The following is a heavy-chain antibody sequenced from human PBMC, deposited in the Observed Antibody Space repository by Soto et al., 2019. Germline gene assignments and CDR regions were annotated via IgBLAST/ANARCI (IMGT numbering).Heavy chain of an antibody. V-gene: IGHV4-4*02. Sequence: LSETLSLTCAVSGGSISSSNWWSCVRQPPGKGLEWIGEIYHSGSTNYNPSLKSRVTISVDKSKNQFSLKLSSVTAADTAVYYCARGYGDDVGRSHWFDPWGQGTLVTVSS. J-gene: IGHJ5*02. CDR1: GGSISSSNW. D-gene: IGHD4-17*01. CDR3: ARGYGDDVGRSHWFDP. CDR2: IYHSGST.